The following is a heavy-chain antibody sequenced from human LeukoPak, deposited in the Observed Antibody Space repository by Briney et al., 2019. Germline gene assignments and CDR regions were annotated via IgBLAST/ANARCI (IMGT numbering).Heavy chain of an antibody. D-gene: IGHD3-10*02. V-gene: IGHV3-48*01. Sequence: GGSLRLSCAASGFTFSSYGMHWVRQAPGKVLEWVSYISSSSSTIYYADSVKGRFTISRDNAKNSLYLQMNSLRAEDTAVYYCAELGITMIGGVWGKGTTVTISS. CDR1: GFTFSSYG. CDR3: AELGITMIGGV. CDR2: ISSSSSTI. J-gene: IGHJ6*04.